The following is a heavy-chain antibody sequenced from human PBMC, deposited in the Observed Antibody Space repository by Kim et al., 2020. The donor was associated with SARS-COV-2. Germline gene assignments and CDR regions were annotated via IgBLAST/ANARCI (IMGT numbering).Heavy chain of an antibody. V-gene: IGHV4-39*01. CDR2: IYYSGST. D-gene: IGHD1-20*01. J-gene: IGHJ6*02. CDR1: GGSISSSSYY. CDR3: ARHNLDYYYYGMDV. Sequence: SETLSLTCTVSGGSISSSSYYWGWIRQPPGKGLEWIGSIYYSGSTYYNPSLKSRVTISVDTSKNQFSLKLSSVTAADTAVYYCARHNLDYYYYGMDVWGQGTTVTVSS.